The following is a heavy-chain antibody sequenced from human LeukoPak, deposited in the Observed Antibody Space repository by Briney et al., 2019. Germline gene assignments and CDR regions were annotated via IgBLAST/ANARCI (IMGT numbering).Heavy chain of an antibody. V-gene: IGHV4-34*01. CDR1: GGSFRGHF. Sequence: PSETLSLTCAVYGGSFRGHFCSWIRQPPGKGLGWIGEINHNGNTNYNPSLKSRVTMSVDTSKNQFSLRLNSVTAADTAVYYCAKGPQTGWFDTWGQGTLVTVSS. CDR3: AKGPQTGWFDT. J-gene: IGHJ5*02. D-gene: IGHD3-10*01. CDR2: INHNGNT.